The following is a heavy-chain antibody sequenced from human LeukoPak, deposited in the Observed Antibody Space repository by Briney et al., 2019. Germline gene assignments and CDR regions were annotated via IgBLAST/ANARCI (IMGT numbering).Heavy chain of an antibody. CDR3: ARVSLVRGAPDYYFDY. CDR2: VLYSGTT. D-gene: IGHD3-10*01. CDR1: GGSINDYY. J-gene: IGHJ4*02. V-gene: IGHV4-59*08. Sequence: PSETLSLTCTISGGSINDYYWSWIRQPAGKGLEWIGYVLYSGTTNYNPSLKSRVSISLDTSKNQFSLMVNSVTAADTAVYYCARVSLVRGAPDYYFDYWGQGTLVTVSS.